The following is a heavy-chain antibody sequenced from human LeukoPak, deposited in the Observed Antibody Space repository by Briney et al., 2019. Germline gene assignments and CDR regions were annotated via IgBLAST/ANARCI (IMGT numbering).Heavy chain of an antibody. D-gene: IGHD7-27*01. CDR1: GFIFSPYA. Sequence: GGSLRLSCAASGFIFSPYAMNWVRQAPGRGLEWVSYISSTYNIYYSDSVRGRFTISRDNAKNSVYLQMNSLRDEDTAVYYCARDHNWGFDFWGQGTQVAVSS. J-gene: IGHJ4*02. V-gene: IGHV3-48*02. CDR3: ARDHNWGFDF. CDR2: ISSTYNI.